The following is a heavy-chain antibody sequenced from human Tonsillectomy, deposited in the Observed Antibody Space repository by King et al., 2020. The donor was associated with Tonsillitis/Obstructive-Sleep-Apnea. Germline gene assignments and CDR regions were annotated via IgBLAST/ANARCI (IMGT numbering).Heavy chain of an antibody. CDR1: GFVFRNYT. CDR2: ISYDGSDK. D-gene: IGHD5-12*01. J-gene: IGHJ4*02. CDR3: ARDGDSGYHKISPTFFDY. V-gene: IGHV3-30*04. Sequence: HVQLVESGGGVVQPGRSLRLSCAASGFVFRNYTMHWARQAPGKGLNWVSVISYDGSDKYYVDSVKGRFTISRDNSKNTLYLRMNSLRAEDTAVYFCARDGDSGYHKISPTFFDYWGRGTLVSVSS.